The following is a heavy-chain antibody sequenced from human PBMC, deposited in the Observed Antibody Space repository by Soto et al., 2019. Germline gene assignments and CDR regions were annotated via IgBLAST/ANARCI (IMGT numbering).Heavy chain of an antibody. CDR2: TYYRSKWYN. Sequence: SQTLSLTCAISGDSVSSNSAAWNWIRQSPSRGLEWLGRTYYRSKWYNDYAVSVKSRITINPDTSKNQFSLQLNSVTPEDTAVYYCARNYDFWSGYPVSPSMDVSGQGTTVTVSS. CDR3: ARNYDFWSGYPVSPSMDV. V-gene: IGHV6-1*01. J-gene: IGHJ6*02. D-gene: IGHD3-3*01. CDR1: GDSVSSNSAA.